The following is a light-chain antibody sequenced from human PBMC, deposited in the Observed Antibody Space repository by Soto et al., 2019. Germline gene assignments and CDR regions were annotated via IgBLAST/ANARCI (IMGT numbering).Light chain of an antibody. CDR2: DVT. CDR3: CSYAGDYIYV. V-gene: IGLV2-11*01. Sequence: QSALTQPRSVSGSLGQSVSISCTGSSSDVGGYNYVSWYQQHPDKAPKVIIYDVTKRPSGVPDRFSGSKSGNTASLTISGLQSEDEADYYCCSYAGDYIYVFGSGTELTVL. CDR1: SSDVGGYNY. J-gene: IGLJ1*01.